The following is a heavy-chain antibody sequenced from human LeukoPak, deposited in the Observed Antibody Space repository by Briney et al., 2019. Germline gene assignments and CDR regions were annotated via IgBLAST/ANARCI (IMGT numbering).Heavy chain of an antibody. V-gene: IGHV4-34*01. Sequence: SETLSLTCAVYGGSFSGYYWSWIRQPPGKGLEWIGEINHSGSTSYNPSLKSRVTISVDTSKNQFSLKLSSVTAADTAVYYCARGGLLWFGELGYFDYWGQGTLVTVSS. CDR2: INHSGST. CDR3: ARGGLLWFGELGYFDY. CDR1: GGSFSGYY. J-gene: IGHJ4*02. D-gene: IGHD3-10*01.